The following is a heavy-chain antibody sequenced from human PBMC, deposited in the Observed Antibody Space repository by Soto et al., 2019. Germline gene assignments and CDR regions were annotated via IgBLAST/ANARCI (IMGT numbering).Heavy chain of an antibody. CDR2: IYYSGST. Sequence: SETLSLTCTVSGGSISSYYWSWIRQPPGKGLEWIGYIYYSGSTNYNPSLKSRVTISVDTSKNQFSLKLSSVTAADTAVYYCARGSQDGIAAVSSVDYWGQGTLVTVSS. J-gene: IGHJ4*02. CDR1: GGSISSYY. D-gene: IGHD6-13*01. CDR3: ARGSQDGIAAVSSVDY. V-gene: IGHV4-59*08.